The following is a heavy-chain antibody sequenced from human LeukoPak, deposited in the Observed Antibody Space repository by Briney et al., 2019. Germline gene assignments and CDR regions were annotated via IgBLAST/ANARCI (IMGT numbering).Heavy chain of an antibody. CDR3: ARGPLGQLVRYYYYMDV. Sequence: PGGSLRLSCAASGFTFSSYAMSWVRQAPGKGLEWVANIKQDGSEKYYVDSVKGRFTISGDNAKNSLYLQMNSLRAEDTAVYYCARGPLGQLVRYYYYMDVWGKGTTVTVSS. J-gene: IGHJ6*03. CDR2: IKQDGSEK. D-gene: IGHD6-6*01. CDR1: GFTFSSYA. V-gene: IGHV3-7*01.